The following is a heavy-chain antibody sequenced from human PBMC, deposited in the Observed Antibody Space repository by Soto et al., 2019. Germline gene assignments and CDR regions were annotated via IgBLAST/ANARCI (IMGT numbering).Heavy chain of an antibody. Sequence: WGSLRLSCAASGFTFSNYAMSWVRQAPGKGLEWVSLVSATAGTTYYTDSVKGRFTISRGNSRNTVYLQMNSLRADDTAVYYCAKDRLAGGFDYWGQGTLVTVSS. D-gene: IGHD3-16*01. CDR2: VSATAGTT. J-gene: IGHJ4*02. V-gene: IGHV3-23*01. CDR3: AKDRLAGGFDY. CDR1: GFTFSNYA.